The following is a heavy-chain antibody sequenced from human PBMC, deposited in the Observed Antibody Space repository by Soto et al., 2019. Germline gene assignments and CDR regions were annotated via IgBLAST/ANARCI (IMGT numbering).Heavy chain of an antibody. Sequence: GASVKVSCKASGYTFTSYYMHWVRQAPGQGLEPMGISNPSGGSTSYAQKFQGRVTMTRDTSTSTVYMELRSLRSDDTAVYYCAREGEAAAGTQTYYYYYGMDVWGQGTTVTVSS. J-gene: IGHJ6*02. D-gene: IGHD6-13*01. CDR1: GYTFTSYY. CDR3: AREGEAAAGTQTYYYYYGMDV. CDR2: SNPSGGST. V-gene: IGHV1-46*01.